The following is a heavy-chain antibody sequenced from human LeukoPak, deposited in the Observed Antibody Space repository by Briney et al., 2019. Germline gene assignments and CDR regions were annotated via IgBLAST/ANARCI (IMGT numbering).Heavy chain of an antibody. CDR2: IYYSGST. D-gene: IGHD6-13*01. J-gene: IGHJ6*03. CDR3: ASIAAAGGYYYYMDV. Sequence: PSETLSLTCSVSGGSISSSDYYWGWIRQPPGKGLEWIGSIYYSGSTYYNPSLKSRVTMSADTSKNQFSLKLSSVTAADTNVYYCASIAAAGGYYYYMDVWGKGTTVTISS. CDR1: GGSISSSDYY. V-gene: IGHV4-39*01.